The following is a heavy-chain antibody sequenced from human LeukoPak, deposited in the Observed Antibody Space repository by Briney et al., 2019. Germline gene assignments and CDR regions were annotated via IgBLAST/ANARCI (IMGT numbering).Heavy chain of an antibody. CDR2: IHPNRGGT. V-gene: IGHV1-2*02. CDR3: GRKSAARKTSEFDY. J-gene: IGHJ4*02. Sequence: DTVKLSCKVSGYTFTDYYMNWVRQPPGQGLEWMGCIHPNRGGTNYAQIFRGRVTMPRDTSIHTAYMELSRLTSDDTAVYYGGRKSAARKTSEFDYWGQGTLVTVSS. CDR1: GYTFTDYY. D-gene: IGHD6-6*01.